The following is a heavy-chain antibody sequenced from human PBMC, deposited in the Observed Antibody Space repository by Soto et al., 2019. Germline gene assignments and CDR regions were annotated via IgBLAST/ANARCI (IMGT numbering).Heavy chain of an antibody. CDR2: IYHRGTT. J-gene: IGHJ6*02. D-gene: IGHD7-27*01. V-gene: IGHV4-38-2*01. Sequence: PSETLSLTCDVSGYSISSGSYWGWIRQPPGKGLEWIGIIYHRGTTYYNPSLKSRVTISVDTSKNQFSLKLTSVPAADTAVYYCGRVPPNSPDYYYFGMDVWGQGTTVTVS. CDR3: GRVPPNSPDYYYFGMDV. CDR1: GYSISSGSY.